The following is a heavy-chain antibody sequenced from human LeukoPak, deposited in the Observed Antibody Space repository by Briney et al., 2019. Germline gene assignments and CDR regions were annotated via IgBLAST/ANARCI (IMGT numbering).Heavy chain of an antibody. CDR3: ARTYGYWFDP. Sequence: RASVKVSCKASGYTFTSYGISWMRQAPGQGLEWMGWINPNSGGTNYAQKFQGRVTMTRDTSISTAYMELSRLRSDDTAVYYCARTYGYWFDPWGQGTLVTVSS. V-gene: IGHV1-2*02. CDR1: GYTFTSYG. J-gene: IGHJ5*02. CDR2: INPNSGGT. D-gene: IGHD2-21*01.